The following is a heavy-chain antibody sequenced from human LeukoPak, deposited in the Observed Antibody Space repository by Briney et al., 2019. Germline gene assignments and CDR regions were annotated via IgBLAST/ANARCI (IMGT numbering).Heavy chain of an antibody. CDR2: ISYDGSNK. D-gene: IGHD6-6*01. CDR3: ARDPWGGIYSSSSWPDY. J-gene: IGHJ4*02. V-gene: IGHV3-30-3*01. Sequence: SLRLSXAASGFTFSSYAMHWVRQAPGKGLEWVAVISYDGSNKYYADSVKGRFTISRDNSKNTLYLQMNSLRAEDTAVYYCARDPWGGIYSSSSWPDYWGQGTLVTVSS. CDR1: GFTFSSYA.